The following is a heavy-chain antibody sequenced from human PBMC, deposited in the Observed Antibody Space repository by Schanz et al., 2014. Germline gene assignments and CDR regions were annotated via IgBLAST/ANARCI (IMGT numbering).Heavy chain of an antibody. J-gene: IGHJ3*02. CDR2: IRYDGSNK. V-gene: IGHV3-30*02. Sequence: QVQLVESGGGVVQPGGSLRLSCAASGFTFSSYGMHWVRQAPGKGLEWVAFIRYDGSNKYYADSVKGRFTISRDNSKNTLYLQMNSLRGDDTAVYYCARENLNWEAFDIWGQGTVVTVSS. CDR3: ARENLNWEAFDI. D-gene: IGHD7-27*01. CDR1: GFTFSSYG.